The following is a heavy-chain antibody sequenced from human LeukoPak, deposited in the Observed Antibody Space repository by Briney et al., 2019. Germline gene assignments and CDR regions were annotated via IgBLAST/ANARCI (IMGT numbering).Heavy chain of an antibody. CDR2: IIPIFGTA. J-gene: IGHJ6*03. CDR1: GGTFSSYA. V-gene: IGHV1-69*13. CDR3: ASVPPEEYYYYYMDV. Sequence: ASEKVSCRASGGTFSSYAISWVRQAPGQGLEWMGGIIPIFGTANYAQKFQGRVTITADESTSTAYMELSSLRSEDTAVYYCASVPPEEYYYYYMDVWGKGTTVTVSS.